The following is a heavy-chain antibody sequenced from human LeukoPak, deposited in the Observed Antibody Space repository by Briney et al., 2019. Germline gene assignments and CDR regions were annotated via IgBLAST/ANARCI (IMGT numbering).Heavy chain of an antibody. V-gene: IGHV3-9*01. J-gene: IGHJ4*02. CDR1: GFTFDDYT. CDR2: ITWNSGSI. CDR3: AKEDHFAS. Sequence: GGSLRLSCAASGFTFDDYTMHWVRHAPGKGLEWVSGITWNSGSIGYADSVRGRFTISRDNAKNSLYLEMNSLRAEDSALYYCAKEDHFASWGQGTLVTVSS.